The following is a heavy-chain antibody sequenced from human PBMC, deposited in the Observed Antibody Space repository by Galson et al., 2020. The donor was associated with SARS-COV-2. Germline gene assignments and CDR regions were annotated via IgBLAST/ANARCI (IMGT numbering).Heavy chain of an antibody. V-gene: IGHV3-9*01. CDR1: GFTFGDSD. Sequence: TGGSLRLSCAASGFTFGDSDMHWVRQAPGKDLEWVAGISWHGGIMDYADSVKGRFTVSRDNAKNSLYLQMNSLRVDDAALYYCAKEYGVTAAEGGYFDYWGQGTLVTVSS. J-gene: IGHJ4*02. CDR3: AKEYGVTAAEGGYFDY. CDR2: ISWHGGIM. D-gene: IGHD6-13*01.